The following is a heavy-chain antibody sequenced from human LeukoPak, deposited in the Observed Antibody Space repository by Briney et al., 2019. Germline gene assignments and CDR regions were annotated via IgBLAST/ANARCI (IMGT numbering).Heavy chain of an antibody. CDR2: ISACNGNT. J-gene: IGHJ4*02. V-gene: IGHV1-18*01. D-gene: IGHD1-26*01. CDR3: ARGPVGATFDY. CDR1: GYTFSNYG. Sequence: GASVKVSCKASGYTFSNYGISWVRQAPGQGLEWMGWISACNGNTNYAQKLQGRVTMTTDTSTSTAYMELRSLRSDDTAVYYCARGPVGATFDYWGQGTLVTVSS.